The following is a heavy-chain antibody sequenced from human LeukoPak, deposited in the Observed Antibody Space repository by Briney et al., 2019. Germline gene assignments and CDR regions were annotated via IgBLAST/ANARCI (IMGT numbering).Heavy chain of an antibody. D-gene: IGHD6-13*01. Sequence: GGSLRLSCAASGFTFSSYAMSWVRQAPGKGLEWVSAISGSGGSTYYADSVKGRFTISRDNSKNTLYLQMNSLRAEDTGVYYCAKDRHSISWYGDYWGQGTLVTVSS. CDR1: GFTFSSYA. J-gene: IGHJ4*02. V-gene: IGHV3-23*01. CDR2: ISGSGGST. CDR3: AKDRHSISWYGDY.